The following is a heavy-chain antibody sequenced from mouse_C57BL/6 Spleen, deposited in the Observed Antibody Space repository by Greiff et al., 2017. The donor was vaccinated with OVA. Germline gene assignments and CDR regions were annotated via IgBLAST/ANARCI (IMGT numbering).Heavy chain of an antibody. J-gene: IGHJ3*01. CDR2: IYPSDSET. CDR3: ARQRLHYYGSSPFAY. V-gene: IGHV1-61*01. D-gene: IGHD1-1*01. Sequence: QVQLQQPGAELVRPGSSVKLSFKASGYTFTSYWMDWVKQRPGQGLEWIGNIYPSDSETHYNQKFKDKATLTVDKSSSTAYMQLSSLTSEDSAVYYCARQRLHYYGSSPFAYWGQGTLVTVSA. CDR1: GYTFTSYW.